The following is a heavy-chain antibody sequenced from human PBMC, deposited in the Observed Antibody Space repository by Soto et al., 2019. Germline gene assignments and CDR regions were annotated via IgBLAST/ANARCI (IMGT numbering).Heavy chain of an antibody. CDR1: GNTFTSQH. Sequence: ASVKVSCKASGNTFTSQHMHWVRQAPGQGLEWMGIANPAGGITTHAPKFQGQVTISADKSITTTYLQWSSLKASDTAIYYCAASIFYYGMDVWGQGTTVTVSS. V-gene: IGHV1-46*01. CDR2: ANPAGGIT. J-gene: IGHJ6*02. CDR3: AASIFYYGMDV.